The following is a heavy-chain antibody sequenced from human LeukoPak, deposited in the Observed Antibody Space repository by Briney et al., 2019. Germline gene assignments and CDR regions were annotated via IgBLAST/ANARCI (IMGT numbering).Heavy chain of an antibody. Sequence: SETLSLTCTVSGGSISSSSYYWGWIRQPPGKGLEWIGSIYYSGSTYYNPSLKSRVTISVDTSKNQFSLKLSSVTAADTAVYYCARLGSDTYYDFWSGYESSFDYWSQGTLVTVSS. CDR3: ARLGSDTYYDFWSGYESSFDY. CDR2: IYYSGST. CDR1: GGSISSSSYY. J-gene: IGHJ4*02. D-gene: IGHD3-3*01. V-gene: IGHV4-39*01.